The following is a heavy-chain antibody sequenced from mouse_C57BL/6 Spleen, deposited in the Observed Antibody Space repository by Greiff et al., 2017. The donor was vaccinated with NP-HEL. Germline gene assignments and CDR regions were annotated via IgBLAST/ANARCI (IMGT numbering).Heavy chain of an antibody. J-gene: IGHJ4*01. CDR3: ARGGSSSYAMDY. D-gene: IGHD1-1*01. CDR1: GYAFSSYW. CDR2: IYPGDGDT. V-gene: IGHV1-80*01. Sequence: QVQLQQSGAELVKPGASVKISCKASGYAFSSYWMNWVKQRPGQGLEWIGQIYPGDGDTNYNGKFKGKATLTADKSSSTAYMQLSSLTSEDSAVYFCARGGSSSYAMDYWGQGTSVTVSS.